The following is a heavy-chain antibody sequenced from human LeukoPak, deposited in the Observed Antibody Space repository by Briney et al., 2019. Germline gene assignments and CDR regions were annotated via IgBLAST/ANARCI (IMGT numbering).Heavy chain of an antibody. V-gene: IGHV4-59*01. Sequence: SETLSLTCTVSGGSISSYYWSWLRQPPGKGLEWIGYIYYSGSTNYNPSLKSRVTISVDTSKNQFSLKLSSVTAADTAVYYCARAPSYDFWSGPPWFDPWGQGTLVTVSS. CDR3: ARAPSYDFWSGPPWFDP. J-gene: IGHJ5*02. CDR2: IYYSGST. CDR1: GGSISSYY. D-gene: IGHD3-3*01.